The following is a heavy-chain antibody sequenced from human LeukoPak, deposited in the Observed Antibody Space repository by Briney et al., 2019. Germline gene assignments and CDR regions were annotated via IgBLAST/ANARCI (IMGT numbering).Heavy chain of an antibody. D-gene: IGHD3-10*02. J-gene: IGHJ6*04. CDR2: ISYDGSNK. CDR3: AELGITMIGGV. V-gene: IGHV3-30*18. CDR1: GFTFSSYG. Sequence: GGALRLSCAASGFTFSSYGMHWVRQAPGKGLEWVAVISYDGSNKYYADSVKGRFTISRDNAKNSLYLQMNSLRAEDTAVYYCAELGITMIGGVWGKGTTVTISS.